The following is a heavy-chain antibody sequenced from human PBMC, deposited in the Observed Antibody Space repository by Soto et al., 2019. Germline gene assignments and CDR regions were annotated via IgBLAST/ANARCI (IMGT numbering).Heavy chain of an antibody. D-gene: IGHD6-19*01. Sequence: GGSLRLSCEGSGFTFTDYYMTWIRQAPGKGLEWVAYINTLSTAIYYADSVKGRFTISRDNAKNSLYLQMNGLRAEDTATYYCARRLQWQLRPLDSWGRGTLVTVSS. CDR3: ARRLQWQLRPLDS. CDR1: GFTFTDYY. V-gene: IGHV3-11*01. J-gene: IGHJ4*02. CDR2: INTLSTAI.